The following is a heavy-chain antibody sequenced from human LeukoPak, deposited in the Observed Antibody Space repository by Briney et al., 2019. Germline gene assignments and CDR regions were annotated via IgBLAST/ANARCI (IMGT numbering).Heavy chain of an antibody. Sequence: SETLSLTCTVSGGSIRSSSYYWGWIRQPPGKGLEWIGSIYYSGSTYYNPSLKSRVTISVDTSKNQFSLKLSSVTAANTAVYYCARPRTTVTTYDAFDIWGQGTMVTVSS. CDR3: ARPRTTVTTYDAFDI. D-gene: IGHD4-17*01. V-gene: IGHV4-39*01. J-gene: IGHJ3*02. CDR2: IYYSGST. CDR1: GGSIRSSSYY.